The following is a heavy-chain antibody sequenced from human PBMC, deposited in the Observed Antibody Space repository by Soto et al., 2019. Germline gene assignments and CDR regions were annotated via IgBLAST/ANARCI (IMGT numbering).Heavy chain of an antibody. CDR2: INAGNGNT. CDR1: GYTFTSYA. D-gene: IGHD4-17*01. J-gene: IGHJ4*02. V-gene: IGHV1-3*01. Sequence: ASVKVSCKASGYTFTSYAMHWVRQAPGQRLEWMGWINAGNGNTKYSQRFQGRLTISRDTSASTAYMELSSLISEDTAVYYCASQGVHNGDLNPVTDYWGQGTLVTVSS. CDR3: ASQGVHNGDLNPVTDY.